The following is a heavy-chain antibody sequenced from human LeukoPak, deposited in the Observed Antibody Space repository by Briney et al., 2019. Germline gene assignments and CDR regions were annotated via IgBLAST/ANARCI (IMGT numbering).Heavy chain of an antibody. V-gene: IGHV3-30*02. Sequence: GGSLRLSCAASGFSLRSYGMHWVRQAPGKGLEWVTYTLSDGSFSYYADSVKGRFTISRDDAKNSLYLQMNSLRAEDMALYYCAKDQGSGSFMGYAFDIWGQGTMVTVSS. CDR1: GFSLRSYG. CDR3: AKDQGSGSFMGYAFDI. CDR2: TLSDGSFS. J-gene: IGHJ3*02. D-gene: IGHD3-10*01.